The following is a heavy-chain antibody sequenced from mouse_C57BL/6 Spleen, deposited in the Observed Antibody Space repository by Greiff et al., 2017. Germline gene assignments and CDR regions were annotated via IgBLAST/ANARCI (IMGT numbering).Heavy chain of an antibody. V-gene: IGHV1-26*01. CDR1: GYTFTDYY. D-gene: IGHD1-1*02. CDR3: ARSPCGSWFAY. J-gene: IGHJ3*01. Sequence: EVKLQQSGPELVKPGASVKISCKASGYTFTDYYMNWVKQSHGKSLEWIGDINPNNGGTSYNQKFKGKATLTVDKSSSTAYMELRSLTSEDSAVYYCARSPCGSWFAYWGQGTLVTVSA. CDR2: INPNNGGT.